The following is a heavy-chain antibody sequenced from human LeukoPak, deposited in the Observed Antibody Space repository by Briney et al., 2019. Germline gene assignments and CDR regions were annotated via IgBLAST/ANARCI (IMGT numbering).Heavy chain of an antibody. CDR2: INSSGST. CDR1: GGSIRSYH. Sequence: SETLSLTCTVSGGSIRSYHWTWIRQAAGKRLEWIGRINSSGSTIYNPSLKNRVTMSLDMSNNQFPLKLSSVTAADTAVYYCARDRGLDGSDQFDPWGQGSLVTVSS. CDR3: ARDRGLDGSDQFDP. J-gene: IGHJ5*02. V-gene: IGHV4-4*07. D-gene: IGHD3-10*01.